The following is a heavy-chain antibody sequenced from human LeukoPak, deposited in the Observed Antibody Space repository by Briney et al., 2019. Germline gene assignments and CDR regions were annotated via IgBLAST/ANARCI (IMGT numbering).Heavy chain of an antibody. D-gene: IGHD2-21*02. V-gene: IGHV1-46*01. CDR3: ARDLDTVVVTPKPYWYFDL. J-gene: IGHJ2*01. Sequence: ASVKVSCKASGYTFTSYYMHWGRPAPRQGLEWMGIINPSGGSTSYAQKFQGRVTMTRDTSTSTVYMELSSLSSEDTVVYYCARDLDTVVVTPKPYWYFDLWGRGTLVTVSS. CDR2: INPSGGST. CDR1: GYTFTSYY.